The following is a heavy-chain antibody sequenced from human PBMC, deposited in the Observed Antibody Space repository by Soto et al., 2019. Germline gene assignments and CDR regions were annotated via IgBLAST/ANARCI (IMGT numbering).Heavy chain of an antibody. CDR2: IYYSGST. D-gene: IGHD6-19*01. V-gene: IGHV4-59*01. CDR3: ARDRFYSSGWFDY. J-gene: IGHJ4*02. Sequence: SETLSLTCTVSGGSISSYYWSWIRQPPGKGLEWIGYIYYSGSTNYNPSLKSRVTISVDTSKNQFSLKLSSVTAADTALYCCARDRFYSSGWFDYWGQGTLVTVSS. CDR1: GGSISSYY.